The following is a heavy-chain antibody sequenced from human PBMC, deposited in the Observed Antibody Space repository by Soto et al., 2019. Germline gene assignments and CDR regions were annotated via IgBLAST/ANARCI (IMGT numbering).Heavy chain of an antibody. D-gene: IGHD3-10*01. Sequence: QVQLQESGPGLVKPSETLSLTCTVSGGSISSYYWSWIRQPPGKGLEWIGYIYYSGSTNYNPSLRSRVTISVHTSKNQFSLKLSSVTAADTAVYYCARARYSYGSGSYSHPFDYWGQGTLVTVSS. CDR2: IYYSGST. J-gene: IGHJ4*02. CDR1: GGSISSYY. V-gene: IGHV4-59*01. CDR3: ARARYSYGSGSYSHPFDY.